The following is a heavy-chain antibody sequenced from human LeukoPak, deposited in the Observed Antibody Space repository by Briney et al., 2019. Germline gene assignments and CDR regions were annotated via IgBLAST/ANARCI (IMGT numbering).Heavy chain of an antibody. Sequence: GGSLRLSCAASGFIFSNYGMHWVRQAPGKGLEWVAIIWYDGSKTYYADSVKGRFTISRDNSKNTLYVQMNSLRIEDAAVYYCAKDTRYHGSGTYATAAFDIWGQGTMVTVSS. CDR3: AKDTRYHGSGTYATAAFDI. CDR2: IWYDGSKT. D-gene: IGHD3-10*01. J-gene: IGHJ3*02. CDR1: GFIFSNYG. V-gene: IGHV3-30*02.